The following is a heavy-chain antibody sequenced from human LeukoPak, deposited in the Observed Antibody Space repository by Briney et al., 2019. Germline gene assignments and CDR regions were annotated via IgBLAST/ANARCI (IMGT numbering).Heavy chain of an antibody. CDR2: ISSSSSTI. Sequence: GGSLRLSCAASGFTFSSYSMNWVRQAPGKGLEWVSYISSSSSTIYYADSVKGRFTISRDNAKNSLYLQMNSLRAEDTAVYYCARMATINYYYYGMDVWGQGTTVTVSS. CDR3: ARMATINYYYYGMDV. CDR1: GFTFSSYS. J-gene: IGHJ6*02. D-gene: IGHD5-12*01. V-gene: IGHV3-48*01.